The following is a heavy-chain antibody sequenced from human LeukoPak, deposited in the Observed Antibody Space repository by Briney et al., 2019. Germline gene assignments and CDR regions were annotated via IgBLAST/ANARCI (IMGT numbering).Heavy chain of an antibody. Sequence: GESLKISCKGSGYNFPDYWIGWVRQLPGKGLEWIGILYPDDSDTKYSPSFQGQVTISVDMSISTAYLQWSSLQASDTAIYYCAVIYAVVGTFDIWGQGTVVTVPS. CDR3: AVIYAVVGTFDI. J-gene: IGHJ3*02. V-gene: IGHV5-51*03. CDR1: GYNFPDYW. CDR2: LYPDDSDT. D-gene: IGHD2-8*01.